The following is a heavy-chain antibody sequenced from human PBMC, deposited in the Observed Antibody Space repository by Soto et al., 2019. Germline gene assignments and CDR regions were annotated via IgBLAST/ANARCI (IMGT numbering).Heavy chain of an antibody. V-gene: IGHV3-23*01. CDR3: VKMGGFCATATCYRFNY. Sequence: EVQLLESGGGLVQPGGSLRLSCAASGFTFSNYAMTWVRQAPGKGLQWVSFIIGSGGNTWYADSVKGRFTISRDNTKNTLYLQMSSLRDEDTAVYYCVKMGGFCATATCYRFNYWGQGTLVTVSS. CDR2: IIGSGGNT. CDR1: GFTFSNYA. J-gene: IGHJ4*02. D-gene: IGHD3-16*01.